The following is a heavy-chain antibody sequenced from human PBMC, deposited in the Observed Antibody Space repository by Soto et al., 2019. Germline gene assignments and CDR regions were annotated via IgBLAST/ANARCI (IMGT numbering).Heavy chain of an antibody. Sequence: PSETLSLTCTVSGGSISGSSYYWGWIRQPPGKGLEWIGSIYYSGSTYYNPSLKSRVTISVDTSKNQFSLKLSSVTAADTAVYYCARSGGSGSGSYRFYYYYGMDVWGQGTTVTVSS. J-gene: IGHJ6*02. CDR1: GGSISGSSYY. V-gene: IGHV4-39*01. CDR3: ARSGGSGSGSYRFYYYYGMDV. CDR2: IYYSGST. D-gene: IGHD3-10*01.